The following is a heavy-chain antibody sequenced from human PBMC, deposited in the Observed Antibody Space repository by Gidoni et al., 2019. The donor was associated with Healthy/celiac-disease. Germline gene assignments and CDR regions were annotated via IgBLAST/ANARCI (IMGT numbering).Heavy chain of an antibody. V-gene: IGHV3-30-3*02. CDR2: ISYDGSNK. Sequence: QVQLVESGGGVVQPGRSLRLSCAASGFTFSSYAMHWVRQAPGKGLEWVAVISYDGSNKYYADSVKGRFTISRDNSKNTLYLQMNSLRAEDTAVYYCAKSYYYDSSGEDAFDIWGQGTMVTVSS. D-gene: IGHD3-22*01. J-gene: IGHJ3*02. CDR3: AKSYYYDSSGEDAFDI. CDR1: GFTFSSYA.